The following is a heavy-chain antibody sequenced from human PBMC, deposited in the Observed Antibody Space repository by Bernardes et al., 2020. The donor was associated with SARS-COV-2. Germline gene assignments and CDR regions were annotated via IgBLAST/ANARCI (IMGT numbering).Heavy chain of an antibody. V-gene: IGHV1-18*04. Sequence: ASVKVSCKSSGYTFTSYGISWVRQAPGQGLEWMGWISAYNGDTKYAPKLQGRVTMTTDTSTRTAYMELRSLRSDDTAVYYCARGHRYSIHHKTSPATVDYWGQGTLVAVS. J-gene: IGHJ4*02. CDR2: ISAYNGDT. CDR1: GYTFTSYG. D-gene: IGHD2-15*01. CDR3: ARGHRYSIHHKTSPATVDY.